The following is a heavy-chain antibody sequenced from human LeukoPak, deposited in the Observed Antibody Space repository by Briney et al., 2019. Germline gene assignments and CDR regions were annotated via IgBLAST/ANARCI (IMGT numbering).Heavy chain of an antibody. V-gene: IGHV3-48*02. CDR1: GFTFSTYN. J-gene: IGHJ4*02. D-gene: IGHD3-9*01. Sequence: GGSLSLSCAASGFTFSTYNMNWVRQAPGKGLEWISYISSSSSTIYYADSVKGRFTISRDNAKNSLYLQMNSLRDDDTPVYYCAREPGLTVLRYFDYWGQGTLVAVSS. CDR3: AREPGLTVLRYFDY. CDR2: ISSSSSTI.